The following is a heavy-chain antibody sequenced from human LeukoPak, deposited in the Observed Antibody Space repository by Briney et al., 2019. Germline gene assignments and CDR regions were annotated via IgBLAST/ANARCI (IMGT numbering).Heavy chain of an antibody. CDR2: INGDGSTS. Sequence: GGSLRLSCAASGFTLSTYWMHWVRQAPGKGLVWVSCINGDGSTSNYADSVKGRFTISRDNAKNTLYLQMHSLRAEDTAVYYCARDEPTVTTGPPVGSWGQGTLVTVSS. D-gene: IGHD4-17*01. CDR3: ARDEPTVTTGPPVGS. CDR1: GFTLSTYW. V-gene: IGHV3-74*01. J-gene: IGHJ4*02.